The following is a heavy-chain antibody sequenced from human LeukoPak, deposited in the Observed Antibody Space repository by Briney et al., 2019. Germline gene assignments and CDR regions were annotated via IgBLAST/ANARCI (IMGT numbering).Heavy chain of an antibody. Sequence: PGGSLRLSYAASGFTLSSNYMSWVRQAPGKGLECVSVIYSGGSTYYADSVKGRFTISRDNSKNTLYLQMNSLRAEDTAVYYCARGFGIAAAGTKFDYWGQGTLVTVSS. CDR2: IYSGGST. V-gene: IGHV3-66*02. CDR3: ARGFGIAAAGTKFDY. J-gene: IGHJ4*02. D-gene: IGHD6-13*01. CDR1: GFTLSSNY.